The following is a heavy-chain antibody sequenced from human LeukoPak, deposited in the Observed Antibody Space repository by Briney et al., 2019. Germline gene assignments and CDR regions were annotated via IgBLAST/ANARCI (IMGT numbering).Heavy chain of an antibody. V-gene: IGHV3-23*01. D-gene: IGHD6-19*01. CDR2: ISGGGGST. J-gene: IGHJ4*02. Sequence: GGSLRLSCAASGFTFSNYAMSWVRQAPGKGLEWVSGISGGGGSTYYVDSVKGRFTISRDNSKNTLSLQMNSLRAEDTAVYYCARSTYNSAWRDYWGQGTLVTVCS. CDR1: GFTFSNYA. CDR3: ARSTYNSAWRDY.